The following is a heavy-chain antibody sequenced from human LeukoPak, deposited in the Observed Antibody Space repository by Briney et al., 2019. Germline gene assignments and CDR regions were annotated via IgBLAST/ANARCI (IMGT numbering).Heavy chain of an antibody. CDR3: ARGLDTYYFDY. J-gene: IGHJ4*02. D-gene: IGHD3/OR15-3a*01. CDR2: IYYSGSS. V-gene: IGHV4-59*01. Sequence: SETLSLTSTVSGGYISIYYWSWIRQPPGKGLEWIGYIYYSGSSNYNPSLKSRVTISVDTSTNQFSLKLSSVTAADTAVYYCARGLDTYYFDYWGQGTLVTVSS. CDR1: GGYISIYY.